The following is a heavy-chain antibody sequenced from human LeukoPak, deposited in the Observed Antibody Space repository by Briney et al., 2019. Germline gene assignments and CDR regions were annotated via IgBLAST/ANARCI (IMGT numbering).Heavy chain of an antibody. CDR3: ARAYHSSWYLNWFDP. CDR1: RDYIRHIDYY. Sequence: SETLSLTCSVSRDYIRHIDYYWVWIRQPPGRGLEWIGNVYKTGTTYYNPSLKSRVTISIDTSKNEFSLKLSSVTAADTAVYYCARAYHSSWYLNWFDPWGQGTLVTVSS. V-gene: IGHV4-39*07. D-gene: IGHD6-13*01. J-gene: IGHJ5*02. CDR2: VYKTGTT.